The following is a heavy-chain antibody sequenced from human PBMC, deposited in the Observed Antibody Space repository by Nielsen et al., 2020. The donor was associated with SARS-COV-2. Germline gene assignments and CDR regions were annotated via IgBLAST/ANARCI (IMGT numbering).Heavy chain of an antibody. D-gene: IGHD2-2*01. J-gene: IGHJ6*02. CDR1: GFTFSNAW. CDR3: TTDGGDCSSTSCYARYYYYGMDV. Sequence: GESLKISCAASGFTFSNAWMSWVRQAPGKGLEWVGRIKSKTDGGTTDYAAPVKGRFTISRDDSKNTLYLQMNSLKTEDTAVYYCTTDGGDCSSTSCYARYYYYGMDVWGQGTTVTVSS. V-gene: IGHV3-15*01. CDR2: IKSKTDGGTT.